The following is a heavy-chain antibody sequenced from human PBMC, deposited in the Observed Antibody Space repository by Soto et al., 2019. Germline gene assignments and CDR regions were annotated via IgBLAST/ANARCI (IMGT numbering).Heavy chain of an antibody. J-gene: IGHJ1*01. CDR1: GFTFSSYG. V-gene: IGHV3-30*03. CDR3: ASAIGH. CDR2: ISYDGSNK. Sequence: QVQLVESGGGVVQPGRSLRLSCAASGFTFSSYGMHWVRQAPGKGLEWGAVISYDGSNKYYADSVKGRFTISRDNSKNTLYLQMNRLRAEDTAVYDCASAIGHWGQGTLVTVSS.